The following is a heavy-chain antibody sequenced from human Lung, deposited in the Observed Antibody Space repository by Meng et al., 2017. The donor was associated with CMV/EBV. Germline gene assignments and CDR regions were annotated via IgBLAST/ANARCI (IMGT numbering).Heavy chain of an antibody. CDR3: ARERRYVEPTQVIGWSYFDF. Sequence: GESLKISCVASGFTFNNYVMTWVRQAPGKGLEWVSSIHGSGRSTSYIDSVKGRFTISRDNSNNTLFLQLDSVKAEDTATYFCARERRYVEPTQVIGWSYFDFWGQGTLVTVSS. V-gene: IGHV3-23*01. D-gene: IGHD3-10*01. CDR1: GFTFNNYV. CDR2: IHGSGRST. J-gene: IGHJ4*02.